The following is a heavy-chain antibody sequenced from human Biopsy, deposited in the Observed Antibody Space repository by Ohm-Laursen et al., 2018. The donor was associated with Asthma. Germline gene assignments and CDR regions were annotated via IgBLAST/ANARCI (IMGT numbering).Heavy chain of an antibody. J-gene: IGHJ4*02. V-gene: IGHV2-5*02. CDR3: AHSPGFYGFGRRFDS. CDR2: IYWDDDK. D-gene: IGHD3-10*01. CDR1: GFSLSSPGVG. Sequence: TQTLTLTFSFSGFSLSSPGVGVGWIRQPPGKALEWLSFIYWDDDKRYSTSLKNRLTITSASAKNQVVLTMTNLDPVDTATYFCAHSPGFYGFGRRFDSWGQGALVTVSS.